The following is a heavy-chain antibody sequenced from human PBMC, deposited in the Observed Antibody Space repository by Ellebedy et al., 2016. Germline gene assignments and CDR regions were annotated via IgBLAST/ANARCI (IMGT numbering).Heavy chain of an antibody. CDR3: ARDRWVLGEGAWDYYGMDV. CDR2: IGTAGDT. Sequence: GESLKISXAASGFTFSSYDMHWVRQATGKGLEWVSAIGTAGDTYYPGSVKGRFTISRENAKNSLYLQMNSLRAGDTAVYYCARDRWVLGEGAWDYYGMDVWGQGTTVTVSS. CDR1: GFTFSSYD. D-gene: IGHD3-10*01. V-gene: IGHV3-13*04. J-gene: IGHJ6*02.